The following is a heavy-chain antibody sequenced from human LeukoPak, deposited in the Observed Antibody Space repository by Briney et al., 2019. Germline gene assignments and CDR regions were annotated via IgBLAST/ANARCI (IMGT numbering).Heavy chain of an antibody. CDR3: ARGGCSSTCCTHYYYYGMDV. D-gene: IGHD2-2*01. V-gene: IGHV3-33*01. J-gene: IGHJ6*02. Sequence: GWSLRLSCAASGFTFSSYGMHWVRQAPGKGLEWVAVIWYDGSNKYYADSVKGRFTISRDNSKNTLYLQMNSLRAEDTAVYYCARGGCSSTCCTHYYYYGMDVWGQGTTVTVSS. CDR1: GFTFSSYG. CDR2: IWYDGSNK.